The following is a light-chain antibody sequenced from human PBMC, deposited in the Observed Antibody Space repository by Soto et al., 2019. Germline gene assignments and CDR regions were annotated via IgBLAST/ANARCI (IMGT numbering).Light chain of an antibody. CDR1: SSDVGGYNY. Sequence: QSVLTQPASVSGSPGQSITISCTGTSSDVGGYNYVSWYQQHPGKAPKFMIYDVSNRPSGVSNRFSGSRSGNTASLTISGXXAEXEADXYCSSYTSSSTVIFGGGTKLTVL. CDR2: DVS. V-gene: IGLV2-14*01. CDR3: SSYTSSSTVI. J-gene: IGLJ2*01.